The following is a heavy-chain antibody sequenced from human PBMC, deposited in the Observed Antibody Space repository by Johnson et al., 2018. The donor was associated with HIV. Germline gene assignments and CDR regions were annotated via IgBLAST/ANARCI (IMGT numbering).Heavy chain of an antibody. D-gene: IGHD2-2*01. CDR2: IYSGGST. CDR3: ARVAPAHDAFDI. J-gene: IGHJ3*02. V-gene: IGHV3-66*02. Sequence: MLLVESGGGVVQPGRSLRLSCAASGFIVGTKYMSWVRQAPGKGLEWVSVIYSGGSTYYADSVKGRFTLSRDNSKNTLYLQMNSLRAEDTAVYYCARVAPAHDAFDIWGQGTMVTVSS. CDR1: GFIVGTKY.